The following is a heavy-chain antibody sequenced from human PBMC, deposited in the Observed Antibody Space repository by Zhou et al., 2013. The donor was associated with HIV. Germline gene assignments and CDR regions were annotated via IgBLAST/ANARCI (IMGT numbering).Heavy chain of an antibody. CDR1: GGIFNNFA. J-gene: IGHJ3*01. Sequence: QVQLVQSGAEVKKPGSSVKVSCKASGGIFNNFAISWVRQAPGQGLEWMGGIIPIFSTANYAQKFQGRVTIATDESTRSAYMELSRLRSEDTAMYYCARVRDSSGLNAFDVWGQGTLVTVSS. V-gene: IGHV1-69*05. CDR3: ARVRDSSGLNAFDV. CDR2: IIPIFSTA. D-gene: IGHD3-22*01.